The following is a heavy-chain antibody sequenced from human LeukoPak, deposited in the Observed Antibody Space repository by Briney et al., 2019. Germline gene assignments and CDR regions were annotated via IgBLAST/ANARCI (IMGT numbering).Heavy chain of an antibody. CDR1: GFTFDDYG. D-gene: IGHD5-18*01. CDR3: AREGAIQLWTGFDY. J-gene: IGHJ4*02. V-gene: IGHV3-20*04. Sequence: GGSLRLSCAASGFTFDDYGMSWVRQAPGKGLEWVSGINWNGGSTGYADSVKGRFTISRDNAKNSLYLQMNSLRAKDTALYYCAREGAIQLWTGFDYWGQGTLVTVSS. CDR2: INWNGGST.